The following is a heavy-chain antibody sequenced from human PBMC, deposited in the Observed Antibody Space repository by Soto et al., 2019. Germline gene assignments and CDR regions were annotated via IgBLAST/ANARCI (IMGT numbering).Heavy chain of an antibody. Sequence: ASVTVSCKASGYTFTSYAMHWVRQAPGQRLEWMGWINAGNANTKYSQKFQGRVTITRDTSASAAYMELSSLRSEDTAVYYCARAPGAAIDYWGQGTLVTVSS. V-gene: IGHV1-3*01. CDR2: INAGNANT. CDR3: ARAPGAAIDY. CDR1: GYTFTSYA. J-gene: IGHJ4*02.